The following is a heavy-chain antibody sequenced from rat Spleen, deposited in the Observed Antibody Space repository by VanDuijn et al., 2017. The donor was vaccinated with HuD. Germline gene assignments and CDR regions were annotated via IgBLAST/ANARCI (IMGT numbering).Heavy chain of an antibody. V-gene: IGHV5-29*01. CDR2: INYDGSRT. J-gene: IGHJ4*01. D-gene: IGHD1-8*01. CDR1: GFTFSDYY. Sequence: EVQLVESDGGLVQPGGSLKLSCAASGFTFSDYYMAWVRQAPTKGLEWVATINYDGSRTDYRDSVKGRFTISRDNAKSTLYLQMNSLRSEDTATYYCARPHSSHYVMDAWGQGASVTVSS. CDR3: ARPHSSHYVMDA.